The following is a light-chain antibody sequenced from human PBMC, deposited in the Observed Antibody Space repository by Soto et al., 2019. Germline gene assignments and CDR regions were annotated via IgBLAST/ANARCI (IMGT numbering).Light chain of an antibody. Sequence: QSALTQPASVSGSPGQSLTISCTGTNSDLGDYNYVSWYQQHPGKAPKLIISDVSHRPSGVSSRFSGSKSGNTASLTISGLQADDEAAYYCSSYTTNSVQFGGGSKLTVL. CDR1: NSDLGDYNY. CDR2: DVS. J-gene: IGLJ2*01. V-gene: IGLV2-14*03. CDR3: SSYTTNSVQ.